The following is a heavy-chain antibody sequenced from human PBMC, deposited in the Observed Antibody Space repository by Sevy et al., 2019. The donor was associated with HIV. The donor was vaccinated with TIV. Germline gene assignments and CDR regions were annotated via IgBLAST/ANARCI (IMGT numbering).Heavy chain of an antibody. J-gene: IGHJ5*02. Sequence: KQSQTLSLTCTVSGGSISSYYWSWIRQPPGKGLEWIGYIDYTGSTNYNPSLKSRVTISVDTPKNQISLKLSSVTAADTAVYYCARVSSGTTQGGEVWFDPWGQGTLVTVSS. D-gene: IGHD1-1*01. CDR3: ARVSSGTTQGGEVWFDP. CDR1: GGSISSYY. V-gene: IGHV4-59*13. CDR2: IDYTGST.